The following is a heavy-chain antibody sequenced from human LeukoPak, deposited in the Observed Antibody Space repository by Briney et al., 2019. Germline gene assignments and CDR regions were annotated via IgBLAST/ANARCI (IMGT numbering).Heavy chain of an antibody. D-gene: IGHD3-16*01. CDR1: GGSISSYY. V-gene: IGHV4-59*01. J-gene: IGHJ6*03. CDR2: IYYSGST. CDR3: ASGGPVFTPLGYYYYYMDV. Sequence: SETLSLTCTVSGGSISSYYWSWIRQPPGEGLEWIGYIYYSGSTNYNPSLKSRVTISVDTSKNQFSLKLSSVTAADTAVYYCASGGPVFTPLGYYYYYMDVWGKGTTVTVSS.